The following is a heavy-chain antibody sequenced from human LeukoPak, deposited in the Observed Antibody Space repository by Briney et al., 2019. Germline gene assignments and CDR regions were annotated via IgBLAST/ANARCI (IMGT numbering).Heavy chain of an antibody. CDR1: GFTVSGNY. J-gene: IGHJ6*02. CDR2: IYSGGST. Sequence: GGSLRLSCAASGFTVSGNYMSWVRQAPGKGLEWVSVIYSGGSTYYADSVKGRFTISRDNSKNTLYLQMNSLGAEDTAVYYCARDGQLERSEDYYYYGMDVWGQGTTVTVSS. CDR3: ARDGQLERSEDYYYYGMDV. V-gene: IGHV3-66*01. D-gene: IGHD1-1*01.